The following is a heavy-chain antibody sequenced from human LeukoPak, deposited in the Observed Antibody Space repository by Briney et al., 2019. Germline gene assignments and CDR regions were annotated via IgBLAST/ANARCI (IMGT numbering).Heavy chain of an antibody. CDR3: ARDSGYDLRPTLDY. V-gene: IGHV3-66*01. D-gene: IGHD5-12*01. Sequence: PGGSLRLSCAASGFTVSSNYMSWVRQAPGKGLEWVSSIYIGGSTYYADSVKGRFTISRDNPNNTLYLQMHSLRAEDTAVYYCARDSGYDLRPTLDYWGQGTLVTVSS. CDR2: IYIGGST. CDR1: GFTVSSNY. J-gene: IGHJ4*02.